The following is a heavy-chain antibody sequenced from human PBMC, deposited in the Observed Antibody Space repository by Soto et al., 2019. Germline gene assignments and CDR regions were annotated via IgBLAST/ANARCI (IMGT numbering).Heavy chain of an antibody. CDR1: GYSFTSYW. CDR2: IDPSDSYT. CDR3: ARYKHLVEYSNYETYYYGMDV. V-gene: IGHV5-10-1*01. Sequence: GESLKISCKGSGYSFTSYWISSVRQMPGKGLEWMGRIDPSDSYTNYSPSFQGHVTISADKSISTAYLQWSSLKASDTAMYYCARYKHLVEYSNYETYYYGMDVWGQGTTVNVSS. D-gene: IGHD4-4*01. J-gene: IGHJ6*02.